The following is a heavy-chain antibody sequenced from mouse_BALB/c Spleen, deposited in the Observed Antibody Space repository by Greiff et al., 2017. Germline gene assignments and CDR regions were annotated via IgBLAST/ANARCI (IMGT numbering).Heavy chain of an antibody. V-gene: IGHV5-4*02. CDR2: ISDGGSYT. D-gene: IGHD1-1*01. CDR1: GFTFSDYY. J-gene: IGHJ1*01. CDR3: ARAITTVVEDWYFDV. Sequence: EVQRVESGGGLVKPGGSLKLSCAASGFTFSDYYMYWVRQTPEKRLEWVATISDGGSYTYYPDSVKGRFTISRDNAKNNLYLQMSSLKSEDTAMYYCARAITTVVEDWYFDVWGAGTTVTVSS.